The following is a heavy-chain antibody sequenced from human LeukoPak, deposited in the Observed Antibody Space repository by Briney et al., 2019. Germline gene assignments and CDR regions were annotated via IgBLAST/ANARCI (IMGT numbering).Heavy chain of an antibody. V-gene: IGHV3-33*01. D-gene: IGHD2-2*01. Sequence: PGGSLRLSCAASGFTFSSYGMHWVRQAPGKGLEWVAVIWYDGSNKYYADSVKGRFTISRDNSKNTLYLQMDSLRAEDTAVYYCARDRGVVVPAAPDAFDIWGQGTMVTVSS. J-gene: IGHJ3*02. CDR3: ARDRGVVVPAAPDAFDI. CDR1: GFTFSSYG. CDR2: IWYDGSNK.